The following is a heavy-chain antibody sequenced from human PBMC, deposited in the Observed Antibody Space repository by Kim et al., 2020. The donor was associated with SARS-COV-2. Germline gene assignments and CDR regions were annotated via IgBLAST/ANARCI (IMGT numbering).Heavy chain of an antibody. V-gene: IGHV3-11*05. Sequence: SVKGRFTISRDNAHSSLYLQMNDLRVEDTATYYCARDQSLTAFYFFYGMDVWGQGTTVTVSS. J-gene: IGHJ6*02. D-gene: IGHD3-16*02. CDR3: ARDQSLTAFYFFYGMDV.